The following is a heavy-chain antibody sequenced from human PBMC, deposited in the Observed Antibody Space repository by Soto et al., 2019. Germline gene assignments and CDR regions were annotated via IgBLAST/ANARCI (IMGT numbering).Heavy chain of an antibody. CDR2: IVVGSGNT. V-gene: IGHV1-58*02. CDR3: AREGVRGMDV. D-gene: IGHD3-16*01. J-gene: IGHJ6*02. Sequence: SVKVSCKASGFTFTSSAMQWVRQARGQRLEWIGWIVVGSGNTNYAQKFQERVTITRNTSTSTAYMELSSLRSEDTAVYYCAREGVRGMDVWGQGTTVTVSS. CDR1: GFTFTSSA.